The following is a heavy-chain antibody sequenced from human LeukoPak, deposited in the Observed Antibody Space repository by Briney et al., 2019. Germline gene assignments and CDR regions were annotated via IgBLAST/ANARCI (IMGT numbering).Heavy chain of an antibody. CDR1: GFTFSSFA. J-gene: IGHJ4*02. V-gene: IGHV3-23*01. CDR3: AKDGED. D-gene: IGHD2-21*01. CDR2: ISGSASDT. Sequence: PGGSLRLSCVASGFTFSSFAMSWVRQAPGKGLKSVSTISGSASDTHYADSVKGRFTISRDNSKNTLYPHMDSLRADDTAVDYGAKDGEDWGQGTLVTVSS.